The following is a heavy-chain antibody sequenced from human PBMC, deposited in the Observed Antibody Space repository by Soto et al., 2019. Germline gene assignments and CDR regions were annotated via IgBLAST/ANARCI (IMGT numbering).Heavy chain of an antibody. D-gene: IGHD1-26*01. V-gene: IGHV3-30*18. CDR1: GFTFSSYG. J-gene: IGHJ4*02. CDR3: AKEAESYLPLYYFDY. CDR2: ISYDGSNK. Sequence: PGGSLRLSCAASGFTFSSYGMHWVRQAPGKGLEWVAVISYDGSNKYYADSVKGRFTISRDNSKNTLYLQMNSLRAEDTAVYYCAKEAESYLPLYYFDYWGQGTLVTVSS.